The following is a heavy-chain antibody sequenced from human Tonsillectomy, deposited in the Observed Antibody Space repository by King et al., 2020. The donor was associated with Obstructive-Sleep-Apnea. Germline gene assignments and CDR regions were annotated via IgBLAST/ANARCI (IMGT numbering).Heavy chain of an antibody. J-gene: IGHJ6*02. V-gene: IGHV1-2*04. CDR3: AREDSGRYHEKGMDV. CDR2: INPNSGGT. D-gene: IGHD1-26*01. Sequence: VQLVQSGAEVKKPGASVKVSCKASGYTFTGYYMHWVRQAPGQGLEWMGWINPNSGGTHYAQKFQGWVTMTRDTSITTVYMELNRLKSDDTAVYYCAREDSGRYHEKGMDVWGQGTTVTVSS. CDR1: GYTFTGYY.